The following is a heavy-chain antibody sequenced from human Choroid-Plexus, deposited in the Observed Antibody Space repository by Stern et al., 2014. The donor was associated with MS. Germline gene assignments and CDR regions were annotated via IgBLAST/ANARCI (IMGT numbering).Heavy chain of an antibody. J-gene: IGHJ2*01. V-gene: IGHV3-30*18. CDR2: VSYDGSNK. CDR3: AKDRQDLTYF. D-gene: IGHD3-9*01. CDR1: GFTFGSCA. Sequence: VHLVESGGGVVQPGRPLRLSCVASGFTFGSCAMHWVRQAPGKGLEWVAGVSYDGSNKYYADSVKGRFTISRDNSQNTLYMQMSSLRPEDTAVYYCAKDRQDLTYF.